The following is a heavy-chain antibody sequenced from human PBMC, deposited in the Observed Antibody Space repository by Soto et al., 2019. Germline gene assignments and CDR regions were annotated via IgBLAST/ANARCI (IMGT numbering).Heavy chain of an antibody. CDR2: ISYDGSNK. V-gene: IGHV3-30-3*01. CDR1: GFTFSSYA. CDR3: ARGQNPYCSGGSCYSWTTDYYYGMDV. D-gene: IGHD2-15*01. J-gene: IGHJ6*02. Sequence: GGSLRLSCAASGFTFSSYAMHWVRQAPGKGLEWVAVISYDGSNKYYADSVKGRFTISRDNSKNTLYLQMNSLRAEDTAVYYCARGQNPYCSGGSCYSWTTDYYYGMDVWGQGTTVTVSS.